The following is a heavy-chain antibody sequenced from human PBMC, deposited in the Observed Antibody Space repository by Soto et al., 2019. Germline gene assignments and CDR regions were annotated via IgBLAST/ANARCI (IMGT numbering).Heavy chain of an antibody. Sequence: QVQLVESGGGVVQPGRSLRLSCAASGFTFSSYGMHWVRQAPGKGLEWVAVISYDGSNKYYADSVKGRFTISRDNSKNKLYLQMNSLRAEDTAVYYCAKSQTYYDFWSGFDYWGQGTLVTVSS. V-gene: IGHV3-30*18. CDR1: GFTFSSYG. CDR2: ISYDGSNK. J-gene: IGHJ4*02. CDR3: AKSQTYYDFWSGFDY. D-gene: IGHD3-3*01.